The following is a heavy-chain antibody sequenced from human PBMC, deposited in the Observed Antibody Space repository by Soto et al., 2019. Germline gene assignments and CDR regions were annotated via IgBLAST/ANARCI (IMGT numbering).Heavy chain of an antibody. Sequence: GGSLRLSCVASGFTFSSYGMHWVRQAPGKGLEWVAVISYDGSNKYYADSVKGRFTISRDNSKNTLYLQMNSLRAEDTAVYYCAKSFSRYSYGPYYYYGMDVWGQGTTVTVSS. V-gene: IGHV3-30*18. J-gene: IGHJ6*02. CDR1: GFTFSSYG. CDR3: AKSFSRYSYGPYYYYGMDV. CDR2: ISYDGSNK. D-gene: IGHD5-18*01.